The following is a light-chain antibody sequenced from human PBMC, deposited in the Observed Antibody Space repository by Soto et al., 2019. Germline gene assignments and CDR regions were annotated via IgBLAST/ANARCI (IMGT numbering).Light chain of an antibody. Sequence: HSVLTQPPSVSGCPGQSVASCCTGASSDVGSYNRVSWYQQPPGTAPKLMIYDVNNRPSGVPDRFSGSKSGNTASLTISGLQAEDEADYYCSSYTISSTYVFGTGTKVTVL. V-gene: IGLV2-18*02. CDR3: SSYTISSTYV. J-gene: IGLJ1*01. CDR2: DVN. CDR1: SSDVGSYNR.